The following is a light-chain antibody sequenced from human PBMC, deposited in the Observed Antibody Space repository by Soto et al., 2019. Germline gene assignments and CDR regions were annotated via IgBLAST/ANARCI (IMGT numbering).Light chain of an antibody. J-gene: IGKJ5*01. CDR2: DAS. CDR3: QQRNVWPPIT. CDR1: QSIRTS. Sequence: EFMLTQSPATLSLYPGERATLSCGASQSIRTSLAWYQQKPGQAPRLVIFDASNRANGVPARFGGSGSGTDFTLAINSLEPEDFAVYYCQQRNVWPPITSGQGARLEI. V-gene: IGKV3-11*01.